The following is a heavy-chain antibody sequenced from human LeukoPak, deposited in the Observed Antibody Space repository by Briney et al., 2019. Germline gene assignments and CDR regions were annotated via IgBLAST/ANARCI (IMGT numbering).Heavy chain of an antibody. J-gene: IGHJ4*02. D-gene: IGHD3-22*01. CDR2: ISGSGGST. Sequence: GGSLRLSCASSVFTFSSDAMSWVRPAAGKGLEWVSAISGSGGSTYYAETEKGRFTISRDNSKNTLYMQKNSLRTEDTAVYYCPKVIDDSSGYYYVESLLFDYWGQGTLVTVSS. CDR1: VFTFSSDA. V-gene: IGHV3-23*01. CDR3: PKVIDDSSGYYYVESLLFDY.